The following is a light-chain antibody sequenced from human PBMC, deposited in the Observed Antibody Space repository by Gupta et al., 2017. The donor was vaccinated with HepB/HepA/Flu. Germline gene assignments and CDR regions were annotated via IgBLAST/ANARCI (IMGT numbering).Light chain of an antibody. J-gene: IGLJ2*01. CDR2: EVS. CDR3: CSYAGSSTVV. Sequence: QSALTQPASVSGSPGQSITISCTGTSSDVGSYNLVSWYQQHPGKAPKLMIYEVSKRPSGVSNCFSGSKSGNTASLTISGLQAEDEADYYCCSYAGSSTVVFGGGTKLTVL. V-gene: IGLV2-23*02. CDR1: SSDVGSYNL.